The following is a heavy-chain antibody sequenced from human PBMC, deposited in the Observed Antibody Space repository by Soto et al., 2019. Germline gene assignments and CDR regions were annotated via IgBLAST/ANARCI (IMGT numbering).Heavy chain of an antibody. D-gene: IGHD3-22*01. CDR3: ARSRYYYDSSGYYYDHAFDI. CDR2: IYPGDSDT. J-gene: IGHJ3*02. V-gene: IGHV5-51*01. CDR1: GYRFTSYW. Sequence: PXDSLKVSWKCSGYRFTSYWIGLVLQMPGKGLEWMGIIYPGDSDTRYSPSFQGQVTISADKSISTAYLQWSSLKASDTAMYYCARSRYYYDSSGYYYDHAFDIWGQGTMVTVPS.